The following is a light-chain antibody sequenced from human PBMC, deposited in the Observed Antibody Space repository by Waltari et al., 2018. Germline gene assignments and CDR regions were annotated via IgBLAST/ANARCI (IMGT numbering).Light chain of an antibody. CDR2: NND. Sequence: QSVLTQPPSAPGTPGPRVTSSCSGSRSNIGRNTVTWYQQLPGTAPKLLIYNNDQRPSGVPDRFSGSKSGTSASLAISGLQSEDEADYYCAAWDDSLNGWVFGGGTKLTVL. CDR1: RSNIGRNT. CDR3: AAWDDSLNGWV. J-gene: IGLJ3*02. V-gene: IGLV1-44*01.